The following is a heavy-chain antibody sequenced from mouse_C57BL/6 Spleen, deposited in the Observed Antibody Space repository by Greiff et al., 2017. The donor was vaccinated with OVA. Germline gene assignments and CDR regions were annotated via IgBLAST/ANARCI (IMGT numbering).Heavy chain of an antibody. J-gene: IGHJ4*01. D-gene: IGHD3-2*02. V-gene: IGHV3-6*01. CDR1: GYSITSGYY. Sequence: ESGPGLVKPSQSLSLTCSVTGYSITSGYYWNWIRQFPGNKLEWMGYISYDGSKNYNPSLKNRISITRDTSKNQFFLKLNSVTTEDTATYYCARDSSGYNAMDYWGQGTSVTVSS. CDR3: ARDSSGYNAMDY. CDR2: ISYDGSK.